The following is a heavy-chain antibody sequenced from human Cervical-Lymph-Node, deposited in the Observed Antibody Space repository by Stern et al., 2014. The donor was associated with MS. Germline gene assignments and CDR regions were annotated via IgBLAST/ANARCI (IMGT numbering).Heavy chain of an antibody. CDR1: GGSIISGDFY. V-gene: IGHV4-31*03. Sequence: LQLQESGPGLVKPSQTLSLTCTVSGGSIISGDFYWSWIRQLPGKGLEWIGDIYYSGSTYYNPSLNSRITISVDSANNQFSLKLSSVTAADTAVYYCARRAGGSDNYFDPWGQGTLVAVSS. CDR2: IYYSGST. J-gene: IGHJ5*02. CDR3: ARRAGGSDNYFDP. D-gene: IGHD4/OR15-4a*01.